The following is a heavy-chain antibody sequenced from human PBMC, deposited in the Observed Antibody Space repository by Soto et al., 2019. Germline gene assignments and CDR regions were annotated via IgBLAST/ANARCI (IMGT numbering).Heavy chain of an antibody. D-gene: IGHD5-12*01. J-gene: IGHJ4*02. Sequence: PSATLSLTCAVSGYSITSGYYWGWIRQPPGKGLEWIGSIYHSGSTYYNPSLKSRVTISVDTPQKLFSLKLSSVTAADTAVYYCARLPYSYSGYDETYFDYWGQGTLVTVSS. V-gene: IGHV4-38-2*01. CDR1: GYSITSGYY. CDR3: ARLPYSYSGYDETYFDY. CDR2: IYHSGST.